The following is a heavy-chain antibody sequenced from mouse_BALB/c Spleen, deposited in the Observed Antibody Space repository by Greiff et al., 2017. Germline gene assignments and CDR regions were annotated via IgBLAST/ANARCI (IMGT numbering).Heavy chain of an antibody. Sequence: QVQLKQSGAELVRPGTSVKISCKASGYAFTNYWLGWVKQRPGHGLEWIGDIYPGSGNTYYNEKFKGKATLTADKSSSTAYMQLSSLTSEDSAVYFCARRGRYDWYFDVWGAGTTVTVSS. CDR2: IYPGSGNT. J-gene: IGHJ1*01. V-gene: IGHV1-63*01. CDR1: GYAFTNYW. CDR3: ARRGRYDWYFDV. D-gene: IGHD2-14*01.